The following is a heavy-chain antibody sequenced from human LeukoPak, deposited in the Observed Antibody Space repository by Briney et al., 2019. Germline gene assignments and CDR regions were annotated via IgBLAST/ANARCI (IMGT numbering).Heavy chain of an antibody. V-gene: IGHV3-23*01. CDR2: ISGSGGST. CDR1: GFTFSSYA. Sequence: GGSLRISCAASGFTFSSYAMIWVRKAPGKGLEWVSAISGSGGSTYYADSVKVRFTISRDNSKNTLYLQMNSLRAEDTAVYYCAKDRFYGGNTETYYFDYWGQGTLVTVSS. J-gene: IGHJ4*02. CDR3: AKDRFYGGNTETYYFDY. D-gene: IGHD4-23*01.